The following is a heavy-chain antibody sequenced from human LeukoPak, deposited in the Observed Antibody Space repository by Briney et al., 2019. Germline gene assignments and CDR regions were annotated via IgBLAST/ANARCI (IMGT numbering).Heavy chain of an antibody. CDR1: GYTFTTYG. Sequence: GSVRVSFKPSGYTFTTYGISWVGQAPGQGLEWMGWISAYNGNTDYAQKFRGTVTSTTDPSPSTAYTELRSARSDDTAVYYFARDLDILTAYYSGYWGQGTPVTVSP. CDR3: ARDLDILTAYYSGY. CDR2: ISAYNGNT. V-gene: IGHV1-18*04. D-gene: IGHD3-9*01. J-gene: IGHJ4*02.